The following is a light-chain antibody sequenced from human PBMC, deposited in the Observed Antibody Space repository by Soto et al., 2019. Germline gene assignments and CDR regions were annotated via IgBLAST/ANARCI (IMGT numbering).Light chain of an antibody. CDR2: AAS. Sequence: DIQMTQSPSSPSASVGDRVTITCRASQSINRYLNWYQQKPGKAPKLLIFAASSLQSGVPSRFSGSGSGTDLTLTINSLQPEDFATYYCQQSYSMPWTFGQGTKVDIK. CDR1: QSINRY. V-gene: IGKV1-39*01. J-gene: IGKJ1*01. CDR3: QQSYSMPWT.